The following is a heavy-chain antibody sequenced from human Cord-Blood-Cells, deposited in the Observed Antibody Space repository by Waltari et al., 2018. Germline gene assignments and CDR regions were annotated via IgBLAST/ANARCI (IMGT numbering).Heavy chain of an antibody. CDR1: GGSISSSSYY. CDR3: ARQGSSWYYYYYGMDV. D-gene: IGHD6-13*01. Sequence: QLQLQESGPGLVKPSETLSLTCTVSGGSISSSSYYWGWIRQPTGKGLEWIGSIYYSGSTYYNPSLKSRVTISVDTSKNQFSLKLSSVTAADTAVYYCARQGSSWYYYYYGMDVWGQGTTVTVSS. J-gene: IGHJ6*02. V-gene: IGHV4-39*01. CDR2: IYYSGST.